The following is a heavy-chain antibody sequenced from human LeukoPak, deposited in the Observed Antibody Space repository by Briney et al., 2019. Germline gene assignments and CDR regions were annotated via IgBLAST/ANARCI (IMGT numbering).Heavy chain of an antibody. CDR2: IKQDGSEK. V-gene: IGHV3-7*03. D-gene: IGHD3-10*01. CDR3: ARDKTASYYGSGSYNY. Sequence: GGSLRLSCAASGFTFSSYWMSWVRQAPGKGLEWVANIKQDGSEKYYVDSVKGRFTISRDNAKNSLYLQMNSLRAEDTAVYYCARDKTASYYGSGSYNYGGQGTLVTVSS. CDR1: GFTFSSYW. J-gene: IGHJ4*02.